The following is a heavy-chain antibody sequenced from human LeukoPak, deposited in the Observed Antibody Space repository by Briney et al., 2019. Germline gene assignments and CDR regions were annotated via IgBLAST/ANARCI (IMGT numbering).Heavy chain of an antibody. J-gene: IGHJ4*02. Sequence: PSETLSLTCTVSGGSISDNSYYWGWIRQPPGKGLEWIGSMSYSGNTYYNPSLTSRVTISVDTSKNQFSLSLSSVTAADTAVYYCARDLGMTDGDYVSYFDYWGQGTLVTVSS. CDR2: MSYSGNT. V-gene: IGHV4-39*02. CDR1: GGSISDNSYY. D-gene: IGHD4-17*01. CDR3: ARDLGMTDGDYVSYFDY.